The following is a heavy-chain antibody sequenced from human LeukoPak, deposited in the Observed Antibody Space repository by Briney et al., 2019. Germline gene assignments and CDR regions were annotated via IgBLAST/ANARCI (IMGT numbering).Heavy chain of an antibody. CDR2: ISYDGSNK. CDR1: GFTFSSYG. J-gene: IGHJ6*02. D-gene: IGHD3-22*01. CDR3: AKAMIVVVNYYYYGMDV. V-gene: IGHV3-30*18. Sequence: GRSLRLSCAASGFTFSSYGMHWVRQAPGKGLEWVAVISYDGSNKYYADSVKGRFTISRDNSKNTLYLQMNSLRAEDTAVYYCAKAMIVVVNYYYYGMDVWGQGTTVTVSS.